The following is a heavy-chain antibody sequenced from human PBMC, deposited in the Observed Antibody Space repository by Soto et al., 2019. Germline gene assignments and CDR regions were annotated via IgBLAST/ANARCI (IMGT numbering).Heavy chain of an antibody. J-gene: IGHJ4*02. V-gene: IGHV3-9*01. CDR1: GFTFSNFW. D-gene: IGHD3-9*01. CDR3: ASGRGYDILTGYYPYFDY. CDR2: ISWNSGSI. Sequence: PGGSLSLSCAASGFTFSNFWMHWVRQAPGRGLEWVSGISWNSGSIGYADSVKGRFTISRDNAKKSLYLQMNSLRAEDTALYYCASGRGYDILTGYYPYFDYWGQGTLVTVSS.